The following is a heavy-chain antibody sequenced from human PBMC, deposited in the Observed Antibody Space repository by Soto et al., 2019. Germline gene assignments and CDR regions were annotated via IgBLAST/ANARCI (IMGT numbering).Heavy chain of an antibody. CDR3: ARDFIRPSYDSSGYYDY. CDR1: GGTFSSYA. Sequence: ASVKVSCKASGGTFSSYAISWVRQAPGQGLEWMGGIIPIFGTANYAQKFQGRVTITADESTSTAYMELSSLRSEDTAVYYCARDFIRPSYDSSGYYDYWGQGTLVTV. D-gene: IGHD3-22*01. CDR2: IIPIFGTA. J-gene: IGHJ4*02. V-gene: IGHV1-69*13.